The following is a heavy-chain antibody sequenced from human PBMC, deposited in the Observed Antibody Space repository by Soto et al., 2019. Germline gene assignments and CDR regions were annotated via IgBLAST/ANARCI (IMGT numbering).Heavy chain of an antibody. Sequence: EVQLVESGGGLVQPGGSLRLSCAASGFTFSSYWMHWVRQAPGKGLVWVSRINSDGSSTSYVDSVKGRFTISRDNAKNTLYLQMNSLRAEDTAVYYCARFPYYYYYMDVWGKGTTVTVSS. J-gene: IGHJ6*03. CDR1: GFTFSSYW. CDR3: ARFPYYYYYMDV. CDR2: INSDGSST. V-gene: IGHV3-74*01.